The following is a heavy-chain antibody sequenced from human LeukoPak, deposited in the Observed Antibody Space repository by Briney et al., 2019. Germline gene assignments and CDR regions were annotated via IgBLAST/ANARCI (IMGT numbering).Heavy chain of an antibody. J-gene: IGHJ4*02. Sequence: KPSETLSLTCTVSGGSISSYYWSWIRQPPGKGLEWIGYIYYSGSTNYNPSLKSRVTISVDTSKNQFSLKLSSVTAADTAVYYCARETTIYSYVDYWGQGTLATVSS. V-gene: IGHV4-59*01. CDR3: ARETTIYSYVDY. CDR2: IYYSGST. CDR1: GGSISSYY. D-gene: IGHD5-18*01.